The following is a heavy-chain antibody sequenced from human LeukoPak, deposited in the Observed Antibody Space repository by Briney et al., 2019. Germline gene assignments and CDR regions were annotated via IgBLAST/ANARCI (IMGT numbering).Heavy chain of an antibody. D-gene: IGHD6-13*01. CDR1: GYSFTDYY. Sequence: GASVKVSCKASGYSFTDYYMHWVRQAPGQGLEWMGSINPETGGTNYARKFQGRVTMTTDTTISTAYMQLSRLRSDDTAVYYCASRLNSRSSSCWGQGTRVTVSS. J-gene: IGHJ4*02. CDR3: ASRLNSRSSSC. CDR2: INPETGGT. V-gene: IGHV1-2*02.